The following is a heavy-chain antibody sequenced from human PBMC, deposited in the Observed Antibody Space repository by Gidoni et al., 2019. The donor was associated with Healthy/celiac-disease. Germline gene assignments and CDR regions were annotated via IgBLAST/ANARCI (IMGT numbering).Heavy chain of an antibody. D-gene: IGHD5-18*01. V-gene: IGHV3-74*01. J-gene: IGHJ4*02. CDR2: INSDGSST. CDR3: ARAELRPIQLWEY. CDR1: GFTFSRYW. Sequence: EVQLVESGGGLVQPGGSLRLSCAASGFTFSRYWMHWVRQAPGKGLVWVSRINSDGSSTSYADSVKGRFTISRDNAKNTLYLQMNSLRAEDTAVYYCARAELRPIQLWEYWGQGTLVTVSS.